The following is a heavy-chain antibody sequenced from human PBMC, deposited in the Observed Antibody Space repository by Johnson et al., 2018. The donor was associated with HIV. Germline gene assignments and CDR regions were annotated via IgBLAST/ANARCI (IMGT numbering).Heavy chain of an antibody. CDR1: GFTFSSYG. CDR3: AIIWNHTFDI. D-gene: IGHD1-14*01. V-gene: IGHV3-30*19. CDR2: IWYDGSHK. Sequence: VQLVESGGGVVRPGRSLRLSCAASGFTFSSYGMHWVRQAPGKGLEWVAVIWYDGSHKYYADSVKGRFTISRDNSKNTLYLQMNSLRAEDTAVFYCAIIWNHTFDIWGQGTMVTVSS. J-gene: IGHJ3*02.